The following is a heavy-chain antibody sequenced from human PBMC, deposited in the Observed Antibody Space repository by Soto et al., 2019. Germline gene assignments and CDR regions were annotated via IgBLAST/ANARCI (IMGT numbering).Heavy chain of an antibody. D-gene: IGHD3-10*01. CDR3: ARSYMVRGVANWFDP. Sequence: QVQLQESGPGLVKPSGTLSLTCAVSGGSISSSNWWSWVRQPPGKGLEWIGEIYHSGSTNYNPSLMSRVTISVDKSKNQCSLKLSSVTAADTAVYYCARSYMVRGVANWFDPWGQGTLVTVSS. CDR1: GGSISSSNW. V-gene: IGHV4-4*02. CDR2: IYHSGST. J-gene: IGHJ5*02.